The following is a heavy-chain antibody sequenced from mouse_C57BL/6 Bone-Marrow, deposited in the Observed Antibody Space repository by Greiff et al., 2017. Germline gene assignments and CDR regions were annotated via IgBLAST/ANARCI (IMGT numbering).Heavy chain of an antibody. CDR1: GFNFSNYW. CDR2: LRLKSDNYAT. V-gene: IGHV6-3*01. CDR3: TGQYSNSLYSMDY. J-gene: IGHJ4*01. Sequence: EVTLMESGGGLVQPGGSMKLSCVASGFNFSNYWMNWVRQSPEQGLEWVAQLRLKSDNYATHSAESVKERFNISRDDSKSSVYLQMNNLRAEDTVNYYGTGQYSNSLYSMDYWGQGTSVTVSS. D-gene: IGHD2-5*01.